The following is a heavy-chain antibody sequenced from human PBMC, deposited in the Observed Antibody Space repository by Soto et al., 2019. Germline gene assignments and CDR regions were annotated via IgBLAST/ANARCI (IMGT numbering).Heavy chain of an antibody. V-gene: IGHV4-31*11. J-gene: IGHJ6*02. Sequence: SETLSLTCAVSGGSISSGGYYWSWIRQHPGKGLEWIGYIYYSGSTYYNPSLKSRVTISVDTSKNQFSLKLSSVTAADTAVYYCARDWNYYGMDVWGQGTTVTVSS. CDR2: IYYSGST. D-gene: IGHD3-3*01. CDR3: ARDWNYYGMDV. CDR1: GGSISSGGYY.